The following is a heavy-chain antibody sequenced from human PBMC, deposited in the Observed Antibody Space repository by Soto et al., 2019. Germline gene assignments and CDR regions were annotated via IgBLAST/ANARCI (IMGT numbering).Heavy chain of an antibody. D-gene: IGHD2-15*01. J-gene: IGHJ6*02. CDR3: AAPGGHHFGMDV. Sequence: AVQVSCNYFDHTFTCWGRKWVQQAHGQGLERLGWISGYNANTKEARKFQGRVTMTADTSTRTGYLEVRSLTSDDTGVYFCAAPGGHHFGMDVWGQGYTVTVSS. V-gene: IGHV1-18*01. CDR2: ISGYNANT. CDR1: DHTFTCWG.